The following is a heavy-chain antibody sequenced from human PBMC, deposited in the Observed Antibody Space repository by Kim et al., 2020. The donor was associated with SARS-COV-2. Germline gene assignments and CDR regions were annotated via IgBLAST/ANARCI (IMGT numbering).Heavy chain of an antibody. V-gene: IGHV3-7*01. CDR1: GFTFSRYW. CDR2: IKQDGNDK. J-gene: IGHJ4*02. D-gene: IGHD2-21*02. CDR3: ARGWVMSCYGGDCYQDDD. Sequence: GGSLRLSCAVSGFTFSRYWMNWVRQAPGKGLEWVANIKQDGNDKYYVDSVKGRFTSSRDNAKNSLYLHMNSLRAEDTAVYYCARGWVMSCYGGDCYQDDDWGQGTLLTVSS.